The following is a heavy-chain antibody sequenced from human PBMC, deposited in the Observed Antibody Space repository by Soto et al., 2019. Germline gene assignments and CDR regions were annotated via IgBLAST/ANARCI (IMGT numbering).Heavy chain of an antibody. J-gene: IGHJ5*02. CDR2: INHSGSP. CDR1: GGSFSGYY. D-gene: IGHD1-1*01. Sequence: QVQLQQWGAGLLKPSETLSLTCAVYGGSFSGYYWSWIRQPPGKGLEWIGEINHSGSPNYNPSLKRRVTISVDTSKNQFSLTLSSVTAADTAVYYCARVTTGTHINWFDPWGQGTLVTVSS. V-gene: IGHV4-34*01. CDR3: ARVTTGTHINWFDP.